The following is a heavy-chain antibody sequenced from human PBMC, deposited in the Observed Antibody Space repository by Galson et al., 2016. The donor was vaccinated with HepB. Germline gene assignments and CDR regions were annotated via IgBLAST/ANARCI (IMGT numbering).Heavy chain of an antibody. CDR2: VYWNDDK. V-gene: IGHV2-5*01. J-gene: IGHJ2*01. Sequence: PALVKPTQTLTLTCTLSGFSLTNNAVGVGWLRQPPGKSLEWLALVYWNDDKRYSSSLKTRLTITKNTPKNLVVLTMTNMDPLDTATYYCARYMGPDWYFDLWGRGTLVSVSS. CDR1: GFSLTNNAVG. CDR3: ARYMGPDWYFDL. D-gene: IGHD3-16*01.